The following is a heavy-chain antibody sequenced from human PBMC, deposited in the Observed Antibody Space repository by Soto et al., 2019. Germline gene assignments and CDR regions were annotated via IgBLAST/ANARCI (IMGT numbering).Heavy chain of an antibody. V-gene: IGHV3-48*01. J-gene: IGHJ4*02. CDR3: ARVFFSSGRYNSFDY. CDR1: GFTFSSYS. D-gene: IGHD6-19*01. Sequence: PGGSLRLSCAASGFTFSSYSMNWVRQAPGKGLEWVSYISSSSSTIYYADSVKGRFTISRDNAKNSLYLQMNSLRAEDTAVYYCARVFFSSGRYNSFDYWGQGTLVTVSS. CDR2: ISSSSSTI.